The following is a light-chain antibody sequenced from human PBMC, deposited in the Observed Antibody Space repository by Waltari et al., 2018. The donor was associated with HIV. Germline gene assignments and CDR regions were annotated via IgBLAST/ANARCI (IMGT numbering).Light chain of an antibody. CDR2: TDN. J-gene: IGLJ3*02. CDR3: AAWDDSLNGLWV. V-gene: IGLV1-44*01. CDR1: SSNIGRNT. Sequence: QSVLTQPPSVSGTPGQRVTISCSGASSNIGRNTVNWFQLLPGTAPKLLIYTDNQRPSGVPDRFAGSKSGTSASLAISGLQSEDEAEYFCAAWDDSLNGLWVFGGGTKLTVL.